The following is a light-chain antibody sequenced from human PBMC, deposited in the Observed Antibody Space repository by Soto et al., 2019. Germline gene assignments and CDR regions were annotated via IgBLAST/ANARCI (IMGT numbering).Light chain of an antibody. CDR2: KAS. CDR3: QQYNSYPLT. V-gene: IGKV1-5*03. J-gene: IGKJ4*01. CDR1: QSISSW. Sequence: DIQMTQSPSTLSASVGDRVTITCRASQSISSWLAWYQQKPGKAPKLLIYKASSLESGVPSRFSGSGSGAAFTLPISSLQPDDFATYYCQQYNSYPLTFGGGTKVEIK.